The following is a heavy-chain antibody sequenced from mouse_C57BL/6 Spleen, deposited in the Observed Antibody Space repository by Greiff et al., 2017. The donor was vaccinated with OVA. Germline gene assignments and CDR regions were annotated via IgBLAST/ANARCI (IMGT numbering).Heavy chain of an antibody. D-gene: IGHD1-1*01. CDR2: INPGNGGT. CDR3: ARAGLLRAMDY. J-gene: IGHJ4*01. Sequence: VQLQQPGTELVKPGASVKLSCKASGYTFTSYWMHWVKQRPGQGLEWIGNINPGNGGTNYNEKFKSKATMTVDKSSSTAYMQLSSLTSEDAAVYYCARAGLLRAMDYWGQGTSVTVSS. CDR1: GYTFTSYW. V-gene: IGHV1-53*01.